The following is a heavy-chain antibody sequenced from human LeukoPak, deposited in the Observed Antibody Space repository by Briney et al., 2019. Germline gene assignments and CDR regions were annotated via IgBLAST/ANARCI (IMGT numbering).Heavy chain of an antibody. D-gene: IGHD2-21*01. V-gene: IGHV4-31*03. CDR1: GGSISSGGYY. Sequence: SETLSLTCTVPGGSISSGGYYWSWIRQHPGKGLEWIGYIYYSGSTYYNPSLKSRVTISVDTSKNQFSLKLSSVTAADTAVYYCARAPPAIYNWFDPWGQGTLVTVSS. CDR2: IYYSGST. CDR3: ARAPPAIYNWFDP. J-gene: IGHJ5*02.